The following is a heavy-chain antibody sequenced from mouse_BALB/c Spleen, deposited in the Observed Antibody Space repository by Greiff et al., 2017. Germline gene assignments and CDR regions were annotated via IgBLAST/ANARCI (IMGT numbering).Heavy chain of an antibody. D-gene: IGHD4-1*01. CDR3: ARRRHWEGLAY. J-gene: IGHJ3*01. CDR2: IDPYNGGT. V-gene: IGHV1S135*01. CDR1: GYAFTSYN. Sequence: EVQLQQSGPELVKPGASVKVSCKASGYAFTSYNMYWVKQSHGKSLEWIGYIDPYNGGTSYNQKFKGKATLTVDKSSRTAYMHLNSLTSEDSAVYYCARRRHWEGLAYWGQGTLVTVSA.